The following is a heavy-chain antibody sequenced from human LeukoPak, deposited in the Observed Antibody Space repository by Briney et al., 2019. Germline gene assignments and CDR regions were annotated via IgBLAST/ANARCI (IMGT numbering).Heavy chain of an antibody. Sequence: ASVKVSCKASGYTFTGYYMHWVRQAPGQGLEWMGWINPNSGGTNYAQKFQGRVTMTRDTSISTAYMELSRLRSDDTAVYYCARDLELVATIPLVDYWGQGTLVTVSS. CDR1: GYTFTGYY. CDR2: INPNSGGT. D-gene: IGHD5-12*01. CDR3: ARDLELVATIPLVDY. V-gene: IGHV1-2*02. J-gene: IGHJ4*02.